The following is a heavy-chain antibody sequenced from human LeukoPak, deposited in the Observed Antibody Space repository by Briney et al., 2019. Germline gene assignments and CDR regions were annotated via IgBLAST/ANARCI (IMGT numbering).Heavy chain of an antibody. CDR3: ARGTPGRYGFPFDY. V-gene: IGHV4-59*08. J-gene: IGHJ4*02. D-gene: IGHD1-26*01. CDR1: GGSISNYY. CDR2: IYYTGNT. Sequence: SETLSLTCTVSGGSISNYYWSWIRQPPGKGLEWIGYIYYTGNTNYNPSLKSRVTISVDTSKNRFSLKLSSVTAADTAVYYCARGTPGRYGFPFDYWGQGTLVTVSS.